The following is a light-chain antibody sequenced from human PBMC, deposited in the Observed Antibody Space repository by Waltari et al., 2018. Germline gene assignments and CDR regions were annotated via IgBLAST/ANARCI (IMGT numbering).Light chain of an antibody. Sequence: YVLTQPPSVSVAPGQTARITCDINNIRSRSVHWCQQRPGQAPVTVIHYDTDRPSGIPARFSGSNSGDTATLTISRVEAGDEADYYCQVWDSSRAHVIFGGGTRLTVL. CDR3: QVWDSSRAHVI. V-gene: IGLV3-21*04. J-gene: IGLJ2*01. CDR2: YDT. CDR1: NIRSRS.